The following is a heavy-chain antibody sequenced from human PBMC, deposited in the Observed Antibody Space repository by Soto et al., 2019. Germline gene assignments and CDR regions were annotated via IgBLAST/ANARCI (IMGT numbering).Heavy chain of an antibody. CDR2: ISGSGGST. J-gene: IGHJ4*02. V-gene: IGHV3-23*01. Sequence: GGSLRLSCAASGFTFSSDAMSWVRQAPGKGLEWVSAISGSGGSTYYADSVKGRFTISRDNSKNTLYLQMNSLRAEDTAVYYCAKEVAQWLVXKNYFDYWGQGTLVTVSS. D-gene: IGHD6-19*01. CDR3: AKEVAQWLVXKNYFDY. CDR1: GFTFSSDA.